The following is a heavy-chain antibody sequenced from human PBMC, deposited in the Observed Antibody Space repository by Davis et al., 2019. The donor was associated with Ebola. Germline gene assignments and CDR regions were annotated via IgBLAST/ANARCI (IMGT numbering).Heavy chain of an antibody. Sequence: AASVKVSCKASGYTYTSYGISWVRQAPGQGLEWMGWMNPNSGNTGYAQKFQGRVTMTRNTSISTAYMELSSLRSEDTAVYYCARGRPRYSSSYNWFDPWGQGTLVTVSS. V-gene: IGHV1-8*02. CDR1: GYTYTSYG. CDR2: MNPNSGNT. CDR3: ARGRPRYSSSYNWFDP. D-gene: IGHD6-6*01. J-gene: IGHJ5*02.